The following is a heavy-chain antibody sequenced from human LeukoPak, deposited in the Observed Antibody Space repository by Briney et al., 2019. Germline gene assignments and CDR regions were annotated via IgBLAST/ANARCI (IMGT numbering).Heavy chain of an antibody. D-gene: IGHD2-15*01. CDR3: ARVVGGSPDY. Sequence: SQTLSLTCAISGDSVSSKSAAWNWIRQPPSRGLEWLGRTYYRSKWKNDYAVSVKSRITINPDTSKNHFSLQLNSVTPEDTAVYYCARVVGGSPDYWGQGTLVTVSS. J-gene: IGHJ4*02. CDR1: GDSVSSKSAA. V-gene: IGHV6-1*01. CDR2: TYYRSKWKN.